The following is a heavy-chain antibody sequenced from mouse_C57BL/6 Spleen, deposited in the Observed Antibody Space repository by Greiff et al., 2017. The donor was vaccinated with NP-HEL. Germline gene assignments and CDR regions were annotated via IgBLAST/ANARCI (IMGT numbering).Heavy chain of an antibody. CDR1: GYSITSGYY. V-gene: IGHV3-6*01. Sequence: EVQVVESGPGLVKPSQSLSLTCSVPGYSITSGYYWNWIRQFPGNKLEWMGYISYDGSNNYNPSLKNRISITRDTSKNQFFLKLNSVTTEDTATYYCARDWHWYFDVWGTGTTVTVSS. J-gene: IGHJ1*03. CDR3: ARDWHWYFDV. CDR2: ISYDGSN.